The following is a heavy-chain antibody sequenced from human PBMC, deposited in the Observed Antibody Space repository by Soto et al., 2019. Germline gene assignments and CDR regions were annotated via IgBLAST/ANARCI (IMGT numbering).Heavy chain of an antibody. CDR1: GFSFSTYA. CDR3: AKHAEYQLVSWFDP. V-gene: IGHV3-23*01. Sequence: EVQLLESGGGLVQPGGSLRLSCAVSGFSFSTYAMSWVRQAPGKGLEWVSGISAGGGNTYYADSVRGRFTISRDNSKDTLYLQITRQRGGDTAFYYCAKHAEYQLVSWFDPWGQGTLVTVSS. J-gene: IGHJ5*02. CDR2: ISAGGGNT. D-gene: IGHD2-2*01.